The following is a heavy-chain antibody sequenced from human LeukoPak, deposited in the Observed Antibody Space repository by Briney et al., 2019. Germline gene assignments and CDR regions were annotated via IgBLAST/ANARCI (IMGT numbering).Heavy chain of an antibody. CDR3: AKGGIQDGYEKGYYFDY. CDR2: ISYDGSNK. V-gene: IGHV3-30*18. D-gene: IGHD5-24*01. J-gene: IGHJ4*02. CDR1: GFTFSSYG. Sequence: PGRSLRLSCAASGFTFSSYGMPWVRQAPGKGLEWVAVISYDGSNKYYADSVKGRFTISRDNSKNTLYLQMNSLRAEDTAVYYCAKGGIQDGYEKGYYFDYWGQGTLVTVSS.